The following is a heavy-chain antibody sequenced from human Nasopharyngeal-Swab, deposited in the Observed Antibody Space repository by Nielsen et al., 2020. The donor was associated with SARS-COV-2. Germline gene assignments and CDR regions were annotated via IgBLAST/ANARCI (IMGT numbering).Heavy chain of an antibody. CDR1: GFTFSSYA. D-gene: IGHD5-24*01. V-gene: IGHV3-23*01. CDR3: VKLDGYNDY. Sequence: GESLKISCAASGFTFSSYAMSWVRQAPGKGLEWVSAISGSGGSTYYVDSVKGRFTISRDNSKNTLYLQMSSLRAEDTAVYYCVKLDGYNDYWGQGTLVTVSS. CDR2: ISGSGGST. J-gene: IGHJ4*02.